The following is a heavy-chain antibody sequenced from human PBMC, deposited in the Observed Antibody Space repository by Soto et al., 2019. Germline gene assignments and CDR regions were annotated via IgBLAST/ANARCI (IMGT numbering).Heavy chain of an antibody. CDR2: ISPYNGNT. D-gene: IGHD2-2*01. CDR3: ARDFGGYCSSSSCYVYFDF. CDR1: GYIFTSYG. Sequence: APVKVSCKASGYIFTSYGITWVRQAPGQGLEWMGWISPYNGNTNYAQNLQGRVTMTTDTSTSTAFMELRNLRSDDTAVYYCARDFGGYCSSSSCYVYFDFWGQGTLVTVSS. V-gene: IGHV1-18*01. J-gene: IGHJ4*02.